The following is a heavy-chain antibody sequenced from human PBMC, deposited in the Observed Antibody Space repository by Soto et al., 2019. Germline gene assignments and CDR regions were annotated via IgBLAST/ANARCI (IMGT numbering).Heavy chain of an antibody. CDR2: LVGSGDSI. V-gene: IGHV3-23*01. CDR3: AKDGIANNGVWEAFDM. D-gene: IGHD2-8*01. Sequence: GGSLRLSCAASGFTFSAYAMSWVRQAPGKGLEWVSGLVGSGDSIFYAASVRGRFTVSRDNSKNTLFLQMNSLRAEDTAIYYCAKDGIANNGVWEAFDMWGQGTKVTVSS. CDR1: GFTFSAYA. J-gene: IGHJ3*02.